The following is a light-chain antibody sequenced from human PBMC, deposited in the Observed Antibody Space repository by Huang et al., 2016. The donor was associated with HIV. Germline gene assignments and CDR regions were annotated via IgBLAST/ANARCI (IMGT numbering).Light chain of an antibody. J-gene: IGKJ3*01. V-gene: IGKV1-33*01. CDR2: DAS. CDR1: QDISNY. Sequence: DIQLTQSPPSLSASVGDTVTITCQASQDISNYLNWYQEKQGSAPKFLIYDASNLEAGVPSRFSGSGSGTHFTFTISTLQPEDIGTYYCQHYGDLPFTFGPGTKVDLK. CDR3: QHYGDLPFT.